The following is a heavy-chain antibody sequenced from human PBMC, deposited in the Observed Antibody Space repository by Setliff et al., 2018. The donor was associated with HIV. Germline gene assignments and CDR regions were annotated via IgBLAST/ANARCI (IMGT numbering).Heavy chain of an antibody. Sequence: SSETLSLTCNVSGGSVSSGGYYWSWIRQHPGKGLEWIGYIYYSGSSYYNPSLKSRVIMSLDTSENQFSLKLNSVTAADTAVYYCVRDSFDYAQELWGQGTLVTVSS. CDR1: GGSVSSGGYY. J-gene: IGHJ4*02. CDR2: IYYSGSS. D-gene: IGHD3-9*01. CDR3: VRDSFDYAQEL. V-gene: IGHV4-31*03.